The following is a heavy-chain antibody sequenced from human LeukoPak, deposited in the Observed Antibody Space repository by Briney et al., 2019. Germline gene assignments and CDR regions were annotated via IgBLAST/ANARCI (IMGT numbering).Heavy chain of an antibody. CDR2: INPSGGST. CDR1: GYTFTGYY. J-gene: IGHJ6*03. V-gene: IGHV1-46*03. D-gene: IGHD2-15*01. CDR3: ARASTRPTRYYYYYMDV. Sequence: ASVKVSCKASGYTFTGYYMHWVRQAPGQGLEWMGIINPSGGSTSYAQKFQGRVTMTRDTSTSTVYMELSSLRSEDTAVYYCARASTRPTRYYYYYMDVWGKGTTVTVSS.